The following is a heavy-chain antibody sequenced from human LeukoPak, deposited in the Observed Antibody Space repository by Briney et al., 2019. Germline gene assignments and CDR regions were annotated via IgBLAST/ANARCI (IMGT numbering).Heavy chain of an antibody. D-gene: IGHD3-9*01. V-gene: IGHV3-23*01. CDR1: GFTFSSYA. CDR2: ISGSGGST. J-gene: IGHJ4*02. CDR3: AKDRSLGTYYDILTGYSKGYYFDY. Sequence: GGSLRLSCAASGFTFSSYAMSWVRQAPGKGLEWGSAISGSGGSTYYADSVKGRFTISRDNSKNTLYLQMNSLRAEDTAVYYCAKDRSLGTYYDILTGYSKGYYFDYWGQGTLVTVSS.